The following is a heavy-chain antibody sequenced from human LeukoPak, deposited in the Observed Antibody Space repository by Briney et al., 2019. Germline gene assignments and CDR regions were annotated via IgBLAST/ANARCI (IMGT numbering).Heavy chain of an antibody. Sequence: SETLSLTCAVYGGSFSGYYWSWIRQPPGKGLEWIGEINHSGSTNYNPSLKSRVTISVDTSKNQFSLKLSSVTAADTAVYYCARDHPTLPVDYWGQGTLVTVSS. CDR2: INHSGST. CDR3: ARDHPTLPVDY. J-gene: IGHJ4*02. CDR1: GGSFSGYY. V-gene: IGHV4-34*01. D-gene: IGHD2-15*01.